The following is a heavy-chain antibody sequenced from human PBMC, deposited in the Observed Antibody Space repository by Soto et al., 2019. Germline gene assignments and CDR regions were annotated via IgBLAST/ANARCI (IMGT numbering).Heavy chain of an antibody. Sequence: PSETLCLTCPVSGGSVSSGSYYWSWIRQPPGKGLEWIGYIYYSGSTNYNPSLKSRVTISVDTSKNQFSLKLSSVTAADTAVYYCANYPTTVTSDYWGQGTLVTVSS. CDR1: GGSVSSGSYY. D-gene: IGHD4-17*01. V-gene: IGHV4-61*01. CDR3: ANYPTTVTSDY. CDR2: IYYSGST. J-gene: IGHJ4*02.